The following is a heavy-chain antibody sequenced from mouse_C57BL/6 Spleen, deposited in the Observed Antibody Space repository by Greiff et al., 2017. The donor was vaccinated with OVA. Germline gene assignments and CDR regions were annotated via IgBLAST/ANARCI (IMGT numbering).Heavy chain of an antibody. CDR3: ARRYYGSEVYFDY. CDR1: GFTFSDYG. J-gene: IGHJ2*01. Sequence: EVMLVESGGGLVKPGGSLKLSCAASGFTFSDYGMHWVRQAPEKGLEWVAYISSGSSTIYYADTVKGRFTISRDNAKNTLFLQMTSLRSEDTAMYYCARRYYGSEVYFDYWGQGTTLTVSS. V-gene: IGHV5-17*01. CDR2: ISSGSSTI. D-gene: IGHD1-1*01.